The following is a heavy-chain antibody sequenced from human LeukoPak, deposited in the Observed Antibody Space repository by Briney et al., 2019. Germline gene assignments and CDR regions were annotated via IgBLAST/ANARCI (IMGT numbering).Heavy chain of an antibody. CDR2: ISSGSSRT. Sequence: GGSLRLSCAASGFTFSSYWMHWVRQTPGKGLMWVSVISSGSSRTYYADSVKGRFTISRDNSKNTLYLQMNSLRAEDTAVYYCARAGLYSSGWQLDYWGQGTLVTVSS. CDR3: ARAGLYSSGWQLDY. D-gene: IGHD6-19*01. J-gene: IGHJ4*02. V-gene: IGHV3-NL1*01. CDR1: GFTFSSYW.